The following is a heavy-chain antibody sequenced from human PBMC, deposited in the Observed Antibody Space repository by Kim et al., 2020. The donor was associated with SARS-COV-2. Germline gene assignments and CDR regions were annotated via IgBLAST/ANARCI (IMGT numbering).Heavy chain of an antibody. J-gene: IGHJ6*02. CDR3: ARGRPYGLGSYYHPYGMDV. D-gene: IGHD3-10*01. CDR2: MNPKSGNT. Sequence: ASVKVSCKASGYTFTSYDINWVRQATGQGLEWMGWMNPKSGNTGYAQKLQGRVTMTRDTSISTAYMELSSLRSEDTAVYYCARGRPYGLGSYYHPYGMDVWGRETAFTVSS. CDR1: GYTFTSYD. V-gene: IGHV1-8*01.